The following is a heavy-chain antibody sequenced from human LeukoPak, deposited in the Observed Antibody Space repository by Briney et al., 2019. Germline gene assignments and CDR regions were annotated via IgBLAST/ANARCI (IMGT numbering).Heavy chain of an antibody. CDR3: ARGGYYGSGSYYAFDI. CDR2: ISSSSSYI. J-gene: IGHJ3*02. D-gene: IGHD3-10*01. Sequence: GGSLRLSCAASGFTFSSYSMNWVRQAPGKGLEWVSSISSSSSYIYYADSVKGRFTISRDNAKNSLYLQMNSLRAEDTAVYYCARGGYYGSGSYYAFDIWGQGTMVTVSS. CDR1: GFTFSSYS. V-gene: IGHV3-21*01.